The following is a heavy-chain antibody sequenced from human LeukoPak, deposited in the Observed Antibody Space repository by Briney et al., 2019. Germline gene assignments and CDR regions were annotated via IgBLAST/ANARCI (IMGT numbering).Heavy chain of an antibody. D-gene: IGHD6-13*01. J-gene: IGHJ3*02. CDR1: GFTFSSYA. CDR3: AKDLWVSAAADPKPPYDAFDI. CDR2: ISGSGGST. V-gene: IGHV3-23*01. Sequence: GGSLRLSCAASGFTFSSYAMSWVRQAPGKGLEWVSAISGSGGSTYYADSVKGRFTISRDNSKNTLYLQMNSLRAEDTAVYYCAKDLWVSAAADPKPPYDAFDIWGQGTMVTVSS.